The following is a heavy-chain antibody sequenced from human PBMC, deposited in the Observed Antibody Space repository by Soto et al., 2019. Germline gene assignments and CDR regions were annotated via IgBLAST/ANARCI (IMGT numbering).Heavy chain of an antibody. D-gene: IGHD5-12*01. CDR2: IKSKTDGGTT. Sequence: EVQLVESGGGLVKPRGSLRLSCAASGFTFSNAWMSWVRQAPGKGLEWVGRIKSKTDGGTTDYAAPVKGRFTISRDDSKNTLYLQMNSLKTEDTAVYYCTTVWDSGYDFVYWGQGTLVTVSS. V-gene: IGHV3-15*01. J-gene: IGHJ4*02. CDR3: TTVWDSGYDFVY. CDR1: GFTFSNAW.